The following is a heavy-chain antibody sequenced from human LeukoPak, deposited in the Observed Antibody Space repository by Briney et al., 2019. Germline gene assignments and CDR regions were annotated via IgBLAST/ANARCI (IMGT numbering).Heavy chain of an antibody. Sequence: SETLSLTCAVYGGSFSGYYWSWIRQPPGKGLEWIGEINHSGSTNYNPSLKSRVTISVDTSKNQFSLKLSSVTAADTAVYYCATTPQRGYSYGWGTDAFDIWGQGTMVTVSS. CDR1: GGSFSGYY. J-gene: IGHJ3*02. V-gene: IGHV4-34*01. CDR3: ATTPQRGYSYGWGTDAFDI. CDR2: INHSGST. D-gene: IGHD5-18*01.